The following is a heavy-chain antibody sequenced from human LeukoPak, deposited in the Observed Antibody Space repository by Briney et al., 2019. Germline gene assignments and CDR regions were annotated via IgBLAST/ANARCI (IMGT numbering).Heavy chain of an antibody. CDR3: ASTPAYYYDSSGYFNY. Sequence: PSETLSLTCTVSGYSIGSGYYWVWIRQPPGKGLEWIGSIYYSGSTYYNPSLKSRVTISVDTSKNQFSLKLSSVTAADTAVYYCASTPAYYYDSSGYFNYWGQGTLVTVSS. D-gene: IGHD3-22*01. J-gene: IGHJ4*02. V-gene: IGHV4-38-2*02. CDR2: IYYSGST. CDR1: GYSIGSGYY.